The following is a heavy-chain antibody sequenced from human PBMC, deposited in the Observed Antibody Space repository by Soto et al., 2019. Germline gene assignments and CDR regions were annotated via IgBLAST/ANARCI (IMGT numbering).Heavy chain of an antibody. D-gene: IGHD3-22*01. Sequence: GGSLRLSCAASGFTFSNAWMNWVRQAPGKGLEWVGRIKSKTDGGTTDYAAPVKGRFTISRDDSKNTLYLQMNSLKTEDTAVYYCTTDVFPPRYYDSSGYFDYWGQGTLVTVSS. V-gene: IGHV3-15*07. J-gene: IGHJ4*02. CDR1: GFTFSNAW. CDR3: TTDVFPPRYYDSSGYFDY. CDR2: IKSKTDGGTT.